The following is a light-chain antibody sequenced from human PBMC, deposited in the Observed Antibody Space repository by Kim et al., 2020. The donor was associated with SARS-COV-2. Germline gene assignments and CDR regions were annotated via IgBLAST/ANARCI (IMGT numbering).Light chain of an antibody. CDR2: WAS. CDR3: QQYYSTPLT. CDR1: QSVLYSSNNKNY. J-gene: IGKJ4*01. Sequence: DIMMTQSPDSLAVSLGERATINCKSSQSVLYSSNNKNYLAWYQQKPRQPPKLLIYWASTRESGVPDRFSGSGSGTDFTLTISSLQAEDVAVYYCQQYYSTPLTFGGGTKVDIK. V-gene: IGKV4-1*01.